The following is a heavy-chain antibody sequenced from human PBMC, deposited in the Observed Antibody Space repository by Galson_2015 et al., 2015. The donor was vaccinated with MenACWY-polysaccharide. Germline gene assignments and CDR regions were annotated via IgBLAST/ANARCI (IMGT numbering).Heavy chain of an antibody. Sequence: ETLSLTCAVYGGSFSGYYWSWIRQPPGKGLEWIGEINHSGSTNYNPSLKSRVTISVDTSKNQFSLKLSSVTAADTAVYYCARKSTVYRPRNWFDPWGQGTLVTVSS. J-gene: IGHJ5*02. CDR1: GGSFSGYY. CDR3: ARKSTVYRPRNWFDP. CDR2: INHSGST. D-gene: IGHD2-2*01. V-gene: IGHV4-34*01.